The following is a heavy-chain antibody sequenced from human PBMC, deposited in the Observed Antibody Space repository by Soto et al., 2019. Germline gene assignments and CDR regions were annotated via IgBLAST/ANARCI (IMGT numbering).Heavy chain of an antibody. J-gene: IGHJ3*02. CDR2: IKQDGSEK. D-gene: IGHD3-10*01. Sequence: EVQLVESGGGLVQPGGSLRLSCAASGFTFSSYWMSWVRQAPGKGLEWVANIKQDGSEKYYVDSVKGRFTISRDNAKNTLYLQMNSLRAEETAVYYCAGVLHAFDIWGQGTMVTVSS. V-gene: IGHV3-7*01. CDR3: AGVLHAFDI. CDR1: GFTFSSYW.